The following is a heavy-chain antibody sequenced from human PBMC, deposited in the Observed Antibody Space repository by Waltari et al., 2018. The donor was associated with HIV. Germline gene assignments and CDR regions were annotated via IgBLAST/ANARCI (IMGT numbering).Heavy chain of an antibody. CDR1: GFRVNEFQFKDFA. V-gene: IGHV3-9*01. J-gene: IGHJ6*02. Sequence: VQVVQSGGGLVEPGRPLRLSCAASGFRVNEFQFKDFAFHWVRQAPGKGLEWVSGISWDGRYTGYADSVKGRFTISRDNAKKSVYLQMNSLRVEDTALYFCAKDRGTYYFGSGGFGLDVWGQGTTVTVSS. D-gene: IGHD3-10*01. CDR3: AKDRGTYYFGSGGFGLDV. CDR2: ISWDGRYT.